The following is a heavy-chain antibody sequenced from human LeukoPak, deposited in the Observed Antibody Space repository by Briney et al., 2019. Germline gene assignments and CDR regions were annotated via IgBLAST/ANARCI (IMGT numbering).Heavy chain of an antibody. CDR2: INTNTGNP. V-gene: IGHV7-4-1*02. CDR3: ARDPHRRLGELSYLDY. Sequence: GASVKVSCKASGYTFTSYAMNWVRQAPGQGLEWMGWINTNTGNPTYAQGFTGRFVFSLDTSVSTAYLQISSLKAEDTAVYYCARDPHRRLGELSYLDYWGQGTLVTVSS. D-gene: IGHD3-16*02. CDR1: GYTFTSYA. J-gene: IGHJ4*02.